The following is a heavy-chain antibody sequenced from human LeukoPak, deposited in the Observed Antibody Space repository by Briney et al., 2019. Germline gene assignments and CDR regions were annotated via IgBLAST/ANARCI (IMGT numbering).Heavy chain of an antibody. V-gene: IGHV4-59*08. CDR3: ARGGKAAVRFDL. J-gene: IGHJ2*01. CDR1: GGSISSYY. Sequence: SETLSLTCTVSGGSISSYYWNWIRQPPGKGLEWIGYIYSSASTNYNPSLKSRVTISVDTSKNQFSLKLSSVTAADTAVYYCARGGKAAVRFDLWGRGTLVTVSS. CDR2: IYSSAST. D-gene: IGHD2-15*01.